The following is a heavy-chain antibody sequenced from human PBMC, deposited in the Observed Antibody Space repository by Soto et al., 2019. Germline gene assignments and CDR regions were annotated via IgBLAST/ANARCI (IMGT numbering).Heavy chain of an antibody. CDR1: GYTFTVYY. CDR3: ARDLAFGLSDY. CDR2: INPNSGGT. D-gene: IGHD3-10*01. Sequence: EASVKVSCKASGYTFTVYYMHWVRQAPGQGLEWMGWINPNSGGTNYAQKFQGWVTMTRDTSASTAYMELSSLRSEDTAVYYCARDLAFGLSDYWGQGTLVTVSS. V-gene: IGHV1-2*04. J-gene: IGHJ4*02.